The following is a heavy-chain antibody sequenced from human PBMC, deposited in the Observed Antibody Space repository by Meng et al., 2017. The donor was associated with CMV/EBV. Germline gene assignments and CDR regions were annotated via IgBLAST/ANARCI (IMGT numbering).Heavy chain of an antibody. J-gene: IGHJ4*02. CDR2: INWNGGST. Sequence: GESLKISCAASGFTFSGSAMHWVRQAPGKGLEWVSGINWNGGSTGYADSVKSRFTISRDNAKNSLYLQMNSLRAEDTALYHCARVAAAGDFDYWGQGTLVTVSS. V-gene: IGHV3-20*01. CDR1: GFTFSGSA. CDR3: ARVAAAGDFDY. D-gene: IGHD6-13*01.